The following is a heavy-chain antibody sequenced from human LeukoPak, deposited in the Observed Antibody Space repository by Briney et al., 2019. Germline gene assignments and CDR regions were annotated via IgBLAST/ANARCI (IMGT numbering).Heavy chain of an antibody. D-gene: IGHD2-8*01. CDR3: ARDLHCTNDVCYTGIRY. CDR2: TSYDGDYK. CDR1: AFTFSYFH. J-gene: IGHJ4*02. V-gene: IGHV3-30*07. Sequence: LGFSCAASAFTFSYFHMHWLRPAQGQGLEWVAVTSYDGDYKYYAVYVKGRFTISRDNSKNTLYLKMQSLTDTDTAVYYCARDLHCTNDVCYTGIRYWGQGTLVTVSS.